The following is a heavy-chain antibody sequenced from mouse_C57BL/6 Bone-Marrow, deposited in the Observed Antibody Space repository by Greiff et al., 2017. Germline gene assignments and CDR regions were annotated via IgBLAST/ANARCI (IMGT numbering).Heavy chain of an antibody. D-gene: IGHD2-12*01. CDR3: ARERGNDGAMDY. V-gene: IGHV3-6*01. CDR2: ISYDGSN. CDR1: GYSITSGYY. Sequence: EVKLQESGPGLVKPSQSLSLTCSVTGYSITSGYYWNWIRQFPGNKLEWMGYISYDGSNNYNPSLKNRISITRDTSKNQFFLKLNSVTTEDTATYYCARERGNDGAMDYWGQGTSVTVSS. J-gene: IGHJ4*01.